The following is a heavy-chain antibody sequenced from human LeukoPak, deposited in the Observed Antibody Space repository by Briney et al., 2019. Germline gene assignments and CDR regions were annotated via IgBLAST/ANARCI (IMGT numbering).Heavy chain of an antibody. CDR1: RYTFTSYD. J-gene: IGHJ4*02. CDR2: MNPNSGNT. CDR3: ARVRRQGPTYYFDY. Sequence: ASVKVSCKASRYTFTSYDINWVRQATGQGLEWMGWMNPNSGNTGYAQKFQGRVTITRNTSISTAYMELSSLRSEDTAVYYCARVRRQGPTYYFDYWGQGTLVTVSS. V-gene: IGHV1-8*03.